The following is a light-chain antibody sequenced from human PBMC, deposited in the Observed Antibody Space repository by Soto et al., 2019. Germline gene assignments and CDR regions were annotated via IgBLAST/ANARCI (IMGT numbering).Light chain of an antibody. V-gene: IGKV3-15*01. CDR2: GAS. Sequence: EIVMTQSPATLSVSPGDRAALSCRASQSVGSNLAWYQQKPGQAPRLLIYGASTRATGIPARFSGSGSGTEFTLTISILQSEDSAIYFCQQYNNWPPDRTFGQGTKVEIK. J-gene: IGKJ1*01. CDR3: QQYNNWPPDRT. CDR1: QSVGSN.